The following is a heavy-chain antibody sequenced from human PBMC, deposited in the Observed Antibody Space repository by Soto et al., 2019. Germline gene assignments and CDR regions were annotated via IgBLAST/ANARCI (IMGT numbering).Heavy chain of an antibody. Sequence: EVQLVESGGGLVKPGGSLRLSCVASGFPFTTVWMNWVRQAPGKGPEWLGRVKTKAEGATTDYAAPAKGRFTSLRDDSINKVYLEMPSLRSEYTGLYVCPSRIRTTNDIWGQGNLVTVSS. D-gene: IGHD1-1*01. CDR3: PSRIRTTNDI. J-gene: IGHJ4*02. CDR1: GFPFTTVW. CDR2: VKTKAEGATT. V-gene: IGHV3-15*07.